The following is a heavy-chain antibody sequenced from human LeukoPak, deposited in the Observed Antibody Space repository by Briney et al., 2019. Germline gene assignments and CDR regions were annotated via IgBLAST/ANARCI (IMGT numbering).Heavy chain of an antibody. CDR1: GFTFTSYS. D-gene: IGHD3-22*01. CDR3: ARYRIYSNGYYSDY. CDR2: ISSSSCYI. V-gene: IGHV3-21*01. Sequence: PGGSLRLSCAASGFTFTSYSMNWVRQAPGKGLEWVSSISSSSCYIYYADSVKGRFTISRDNAKNSLYLQMNSLRAEDTAEYYCARYRIYSNGYYSDYWGQGTMVTVSS. J-gene: IGHJ4*02.